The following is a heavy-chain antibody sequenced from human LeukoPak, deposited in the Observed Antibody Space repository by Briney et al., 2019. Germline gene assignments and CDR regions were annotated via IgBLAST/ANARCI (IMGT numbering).Heavy chain of an antibody. J-gene: IGHJ4*02. CDR1: GYTFTDYY. Sequence: ASVKVSCKVSGYTFTDYYMHWVQQAPGKGLEWMGLVDPEDGETIYAEKFQGRVTITTDESTSTAYMELSSLRSEDTAVYYCASADGSGLNYSDYWGQGTLVTVSS. CDR3: ASADGSGLNYSDY. CDR2: VDPEDGET. D-gene: IGHD3-22*01. V-gene: IGHV1-69-2*01.